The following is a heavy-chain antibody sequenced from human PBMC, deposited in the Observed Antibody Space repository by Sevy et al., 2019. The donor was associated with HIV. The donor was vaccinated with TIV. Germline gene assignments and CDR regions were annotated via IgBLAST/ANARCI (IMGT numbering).Heavy chain of an antibody. V-gene: IGHV3-66*01. J-gene: IGHJ6*02. Sequence: GGSLRLSCEASGFTVSGNYMAWVRLAPGKGLEWVSLIDSGGSTYYADSVKGRFTNSRDNAKNTLYLQMNPLEAEDTAVYFCARDRYYDASGYYYYSYGMDVWGQGTTVTVSS. CDR1: GFTVSGNY. D-gene: IGHD3-22*01. CDR2: IDSGGST. CDR3: ARDRYYDASGYYYYSYGMDV.